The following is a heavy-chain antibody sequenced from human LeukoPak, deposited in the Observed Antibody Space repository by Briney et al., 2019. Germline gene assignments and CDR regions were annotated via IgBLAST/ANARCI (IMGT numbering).Heavy chain of an antibody. Sequence: PGGSLRLSCEASGFTFSSYWMSWVRQAPGKGLEWVANIKQDGSEKKYLDSVKGRFTISRDNAKNSLYLQMNSLRAEDTAVYYCARALWFGETFPAYWGQGTLVTVSS. CDR1: GFTFSSYW. CDR3: ARALWFGETFPAY. D-gene: IGHD3-10*01. V-gene: IGHV3-7*03. CDR2: IKQDGSEK. J-gene: IGHJ4*02.